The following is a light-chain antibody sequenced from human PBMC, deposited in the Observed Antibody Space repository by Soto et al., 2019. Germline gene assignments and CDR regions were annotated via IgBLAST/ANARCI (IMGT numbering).Light chain of an antibody. CDR3: QQYNNWPFS. V-gene: IGKV3-15*01. CDR2: DIS. Sequence: EIVMTQSPVTLSVSPGERATLSCRASQTISSNFAWYQLRRGQPPRLLIYDISTRATGVPARFSGSGSGTEFTLTISGLQSEDFALYFCQQYNNWPFSFGPGTRLEIK. J-gene: IGKJ5*01. CDR1: QTISSN.